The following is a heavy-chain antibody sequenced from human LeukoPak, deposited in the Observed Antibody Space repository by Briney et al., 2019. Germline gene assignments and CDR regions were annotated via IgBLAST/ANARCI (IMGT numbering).Heavy chain of an antibody. CDR3: AKESPLIVGATYFDY. Sequence: GSLRLSCAASGFTFSSYAMSWVRQAPGKGLEWASAISGSGGSTHYADSVKGRFTISRDNSKNTLYLQMNSLRAEDTAVYYCAKESPLIVGATYFDYWGQGTLVTVSS. V-gene: IGHV3-23*01. CDR1: GFTFSSYA. D-gene: IGHD1-26*01. CDR2: ISGSGGST. J-gene: IGHJ4*02.